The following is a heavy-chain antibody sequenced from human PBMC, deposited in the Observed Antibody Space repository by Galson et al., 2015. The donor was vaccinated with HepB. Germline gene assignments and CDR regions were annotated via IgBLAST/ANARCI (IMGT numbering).Heavy chain of an antibody. CDR3: ARVCLSDDYGDYVGRQDAFDI. J-gene: IGHJ3*02. D-gene: IGHD4-17*01. V-gene: IGHV3-48*02. Sequence: SLRLSCAASGFTFSSYSMNWVRQAPGKGLEWVSYISSSSSTIYYADSVKGRFTISRDNAKNSLYLQMNSLRDEDTAVYYCARVCLSDDYGDYVGRQDAFDIWGQGTMVTVSS. CDR1: GFTFSSYS. CDR2: ISSSSSTI.